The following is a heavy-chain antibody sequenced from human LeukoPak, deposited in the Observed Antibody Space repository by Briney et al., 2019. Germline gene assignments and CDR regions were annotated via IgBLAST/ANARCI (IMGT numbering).Heavy chain of an antibody. Sequence: GASVKVSCKASGYSFTDYDFSWVRQAPGQGLEWLGWVSIYNDNTNYAREFQDRITMTTDTSTSTAYMELRSLRSDDTAVYYCARGYWYDFDYWGQGTLVTVSS. CDR1: GYSFTDYD. J-gene: IGHJ4*02. CDR3: ARGYWYDFDY. D-gene: IGHD3-3*01. CDR2: VSIYNDNT. V-gene: IGHV1-18*01.